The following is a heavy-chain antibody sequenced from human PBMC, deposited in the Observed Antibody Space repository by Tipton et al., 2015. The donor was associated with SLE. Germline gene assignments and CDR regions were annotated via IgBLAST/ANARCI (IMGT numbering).Heavy chain of an antibody. CDR1: GGSFSGYY. CDR2: INHSGST. D-gene: IGHD3-10*01. CDR3: AGGSSGPGY. V-gene: IGHV4-34*01. Sequence: LRLSCAVYGGSFSGYYWSWIRQPPGKGLEWIGEINHSGSTNYNPSLKSQITISVDTSKNQFSPKLNSVTAADTAVYYCAGGSSGPGYWGQGTLVTVSS. J-gene: IGHJ4*02.